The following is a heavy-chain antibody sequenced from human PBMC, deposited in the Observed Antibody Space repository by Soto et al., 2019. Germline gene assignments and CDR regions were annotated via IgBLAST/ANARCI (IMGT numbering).Heavy chain of an antibody. V-gene: IGHV3-11*01. Sequence: QVQLVESGGGLVKPGGALRLSCEASGFTFSGYYMTWIRQAPGKGLEWISYFSSSGYTIRYADPVEGRFTVSRDDAKKRLYLKMNSLSAEDTAVYYCATGRGGWSEDCGQGTLVTVSS. CDR2: FSSSGYTI. CDR3: ATGRGGWSED. CDR1: GFTFSGYY. D-gene: IGHD3-3*01. J-gene: IGHJ4*02.